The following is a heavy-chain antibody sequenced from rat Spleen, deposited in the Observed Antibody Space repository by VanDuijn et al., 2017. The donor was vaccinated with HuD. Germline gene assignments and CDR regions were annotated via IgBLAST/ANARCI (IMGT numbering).Heavy chain of an antibody. Sequence: EVQLVETGGGLVQPGRSLKLSCAASGFTFSDHYMAWFRQAPTKGLEWVASISTDGGSTYYRDSVKGRFTISRDNAKNTQYLQMDSLRSEDTATYYCTRLGTVADYWGQGTLVTVSS. CDR3: TRLGTVADY. D-gene: IGHD1-1*01. J-gene: IGHJ3*01. V-gene: IGHV5S13*01. CDR1: GFTFSDHY. CDR2: ISTDGGST.